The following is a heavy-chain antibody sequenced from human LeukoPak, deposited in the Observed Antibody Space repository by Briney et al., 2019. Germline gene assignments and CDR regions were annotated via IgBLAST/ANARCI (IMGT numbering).Heavy chain of an antibody. V-gene: IGHV3-64D*06. J-gene: IGHJ4*02. CDR1: GFILRSHA. D-gene: IGHD1-1*01. Sequence: QPGRSLRLSCSASGFILRSHAMHWVRQAPGKGLEYVSRISDNGGSTYYADSVKGRFTISRDNSKNTLYLQMSSLRAVDTAVYYCVKDNEAGGSPFDRWGQGTLVTVSS. CDR2: ISDNGGST. CDR3: VKDNEAGGSPFDR.